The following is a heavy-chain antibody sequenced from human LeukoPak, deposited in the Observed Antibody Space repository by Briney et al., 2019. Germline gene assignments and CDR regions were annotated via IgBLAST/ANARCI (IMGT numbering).Heavy chain of an antibody. CDR2: INPNSGGT. CDR1: GYTFTGYY. J-gene: IGHJ5*02. Sequence: ASVKVSCKASGYTFTGYYMHWVRQAPGQGLEWMGWINPNSGGTNYAQKFQGRVTMTRDTSISTAYMELSRLRSDDTAVYYCARSSPVDILTGFPRGQGTLVTVSS. D-gene: IGHD3-9*01. V-gene: IGHV1-2*02. CDR3: ARSSPVDILTGFP.